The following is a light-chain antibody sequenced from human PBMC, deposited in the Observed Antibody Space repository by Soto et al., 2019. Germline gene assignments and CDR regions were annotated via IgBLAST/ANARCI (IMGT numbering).Light chain of an antibody. CDR3: QQYDSSPRT. Sequence: EIVLTQSPGTLSLSPGERATLSCRASQSVSSSFLACYQQKPGQAPRLLIYGASSRATGIPDRFSGSGSGTDFTLTISRLEPEDFAVYYCQQYDSSPRTFGPGTKVDIK. CDR1: QSVSSSF. V-gene: IGKV3-20*01. CDR2: GAS. J-gene: IGKJ3*01.